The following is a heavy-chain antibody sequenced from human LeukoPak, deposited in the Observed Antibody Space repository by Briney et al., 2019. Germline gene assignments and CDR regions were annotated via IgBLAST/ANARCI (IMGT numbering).Heavy chain of an antibody. Sequence: PSETLSLTCNVSGGSISGYYWSWIRQPAGKGLEWMGRIFSSGRNNYNPSQKSRLMVAVDPSKNQFSLRLSSVTAADTAVYYCAREAGDYDAGGHPPTPYYFDLWGQGTLVTVSS. D-gene: IGHD3-16*01. J-gene: IGHJ4*02. CDR3: AREAGDYDAGGHPPTPYYFDL. CDR2: IFSSGRN. CDR1: GGSISGYY. V-gene: IGHV4-4*07.